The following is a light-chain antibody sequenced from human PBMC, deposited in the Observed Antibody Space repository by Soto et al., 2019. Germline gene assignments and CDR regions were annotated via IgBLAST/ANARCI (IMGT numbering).Light chain of an antibody. J-gene: IGKJ2*01. CDR3: QQGDSTPST. CDR1: QSINTY. V-gene: IGKV1-39*01. Sequence: DIQMTQSPSSLSASVGDRVTITCRTSQSINTYLNWYQQKPGKAPNLLIYTTSHLHSGVPSRFSGSGSGTDFTLTISSLQPEDFATYFCQQGDSTPSTFGQGTTLEIK. CDR2: TTS.